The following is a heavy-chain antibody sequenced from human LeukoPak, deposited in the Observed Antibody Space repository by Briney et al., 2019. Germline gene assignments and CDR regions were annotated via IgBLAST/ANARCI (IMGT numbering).Heavy chain of an antibody. V-gene: IGHV3-23*01. CDR3: AKDPLIVVVPAAMEYFDY. D-gene: IGHD2-2*01. Sequence: GGSLRLSCAASGFTFSSYAMSWVRQAPGKGLEWVSAISGSGGSTYYADSVKGRFTISRDNSKNTLYLQMNSLRAEDTAVYYCAKDPLIVVVPAAMEYFDYWDQGTLVTVSS. CDR1: GFTFSSYA. J-gene: IGHJ4*02. CDR2: ISGSGGST.